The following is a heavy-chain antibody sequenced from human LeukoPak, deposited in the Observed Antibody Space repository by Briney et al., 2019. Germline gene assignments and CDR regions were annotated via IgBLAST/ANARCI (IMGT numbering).Heavy chain of an antibody. V-gene: IGHV1-46*01. Sequence: ASVKVSCKASGYTFTSYYTHWVRQAPGQGLEWMGIINPSGGSTSYAQKFQGRVTMTRDTSTSTVYMELSSLRSEDTAVYYCVRDGGSDALDIWGQGTMVTVSS. J-gene: IGHJ3*02. CDR1: GYTFTSYY. CDR3: VRDGGSDALDI. CDR2: INPSGGST.